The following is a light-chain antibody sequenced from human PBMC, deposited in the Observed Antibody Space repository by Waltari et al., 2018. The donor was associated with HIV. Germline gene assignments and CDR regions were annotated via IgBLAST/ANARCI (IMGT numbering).Light chain of an antibody. V-gene: IGLV1-44*01. CDR3: AAWDDSRNGEVI. J-gene: IGLJ2*01. Sequence: QSVLTQPPSASGTPGQRVTISCSGRNSNIGSNSVNWYQQVPGTAPKLLIYSNKRRPSGAPDRCSGSRSGNSASLAISGLRSEDEADYYCAAWDDSRNGEVIFGGGTKLTVL. CDR2: SNK. CDR1: NSNIGSNS.